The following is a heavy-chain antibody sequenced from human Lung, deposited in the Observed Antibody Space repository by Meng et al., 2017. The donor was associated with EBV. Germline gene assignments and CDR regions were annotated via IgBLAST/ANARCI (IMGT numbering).Heavy chain of an antibody. CDR2: INAVNGNT. Sequence: GYTFTSYAMHWVRQAPGQRLEWMGWINAVNGNTKYSQKFQGRVTITRDTSASTAYMELSSLRSEDTAVYYCARGEGYCTNGVCSPGYWGQVSLVTVS. J-gene: IGHJ4*02. D-gene: IGHD2-8*01. CDR3: ARGEGYCTNGVCSPGY. V-gene: IGHV1-3*01. CDR1: GYTFTSYA.